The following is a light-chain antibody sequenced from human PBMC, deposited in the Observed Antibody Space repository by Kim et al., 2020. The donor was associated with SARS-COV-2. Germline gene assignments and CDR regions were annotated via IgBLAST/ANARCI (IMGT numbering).Light chain of an antibody. J-gene: IGKJ2*01. CDR1: QSISSTY. V-gene: IGKV3-20*01. Sequence: EIVLTQSPGTLSLSPGEGATLSCRASQSISSTYLTWYQQKPGQAPRLLIYAASSRATGIPDRFSGSGSGTDFTLTNSRLEPDDFSVYYWQQCFSSPYTLGQGKKLEI. CDR2: AAS. CDR3: QQCFSSPYT.